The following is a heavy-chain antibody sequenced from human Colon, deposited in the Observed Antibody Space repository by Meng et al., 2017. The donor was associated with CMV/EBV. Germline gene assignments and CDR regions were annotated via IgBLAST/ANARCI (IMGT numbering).Heavy chain of an antibody. Sequence: SETLSLTCSVSGDSINAGDYWGWIRQPPGKGLEWIGSLYHSGGRYYNPALRSRVTISVDTSKNQFSLKLSSVTAADTAVYYCARLIVEYQLLYGALHYFDYWGQGTLVTVSS. D-gene: IGHD2-2*02. CDR3: ARLIVEYQLLYGALHYFDY. CDR1: GDSINAGDY. V-gene: IGHV4-38-2*01. J-gene: IGHJ4*02. CDR2: LYHSGGR.